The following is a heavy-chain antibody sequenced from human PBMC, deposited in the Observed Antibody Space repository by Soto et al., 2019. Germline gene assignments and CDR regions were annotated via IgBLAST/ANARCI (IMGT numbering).Heavy chain of an antibody. J-gene: IGHJ5*02. V-gene: IGHV4-34*01. CDR2: INHSGST. CDR1: GLSFIGYY. CDR3: ARGLEAAGRRNGLDH. Sequence: SETLSLTCAVYGLSFIGYYWSLIRQPPGKGLEWIWEINHSGSTNYNPSLKSRVSISVDTSKNQFSLKLSSVTAADKAVYYCARGLEAAGRRNGLDHWGQGTLVTVSS. D-gene: IGHD6-13*01.